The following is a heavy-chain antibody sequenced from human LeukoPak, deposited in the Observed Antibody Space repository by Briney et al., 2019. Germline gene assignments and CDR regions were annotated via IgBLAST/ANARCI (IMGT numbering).Heavy chain of an antibody. CDR1: GFTFSDYY. V-gene: IGHV3-11*01. D-gene: IGHD3-22*01. CDR3: ARDGNYYDSSGYYFDY. Sequence: GGSLRLSCAASGFTFSDYYMSWIRQAPGKGLEWVSYISSSGNTIYYADSVKGRFTISRDNAKNSLYLQMNSLRAEDTAVYYCARDGNYYDSSGYYFDYWGQGTLVTVSS. CDR2: ISSSGNTI. J-gene: IGHJ4*02.